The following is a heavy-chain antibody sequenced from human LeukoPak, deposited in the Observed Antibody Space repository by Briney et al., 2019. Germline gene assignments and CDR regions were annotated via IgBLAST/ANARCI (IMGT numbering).Heavy chain of an antibody. J-gene: IGHJ3*02. V-gene: IGHV1-18*01. CDR3: ARTRSYYYDSSGYYWNPDDAFDI. CDR2: ISAYNGNT. Sequence: ASVKVSCKASGHTFTSYGISWVRQAPGQGLEWMGWISAYNGNTSYAQKLQGRVTMTTDTSTSTAYMELSSLRSEDTAVYYCARTRSYYYDSSGYYWNPDDAFDIWGQGTMVTVSS. D-gene: IGHD3-22*01. CDR1: GHTFTSYG.